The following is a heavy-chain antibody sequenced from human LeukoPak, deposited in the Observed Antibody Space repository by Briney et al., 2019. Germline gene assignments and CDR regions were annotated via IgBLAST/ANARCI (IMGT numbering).Heavy chain of an antibody. CDR1: GGSISSGGYY. J-gene: IGHJ3*02. V-gene: IGHV4-31*03. CDR3: ARVENVISYDSRAGAFDI. Sequence: SETLSLTCTVSGGSISSGGYYWSWIRQHPGKGLEWIGYIYYSGSTYYNPSLKSRVTISVDTSKNQFSLKLSSVTAADTAVYYCARVENVISYDSRAGAFDIWGQGTMVTVSS. D-gene: IGHD3-22*01. CDR2: IYYSGST.